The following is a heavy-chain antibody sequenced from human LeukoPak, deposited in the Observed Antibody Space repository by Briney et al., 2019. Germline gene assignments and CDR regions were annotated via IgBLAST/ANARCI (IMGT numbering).Heavy chain of an antibody. CDR3: AKAGSGYSVYYFDY. CDR2: ISWDGGST. Sequence: GGSLRLSCAASGFTFDDYAVHWVRQAPGKGLEWVSLISWDGGSTYYADSVKGRFTISRDNSKNSLYLQMNSLRAEDTALYYCAKAGSGYSVYYFDYWGQGTLVTVSS. V-gene: IGHV3-43D*04. CDR1: GFTFDDYA. J-gene: IGHJ4*02. D-gene: IGHD3-22*01.